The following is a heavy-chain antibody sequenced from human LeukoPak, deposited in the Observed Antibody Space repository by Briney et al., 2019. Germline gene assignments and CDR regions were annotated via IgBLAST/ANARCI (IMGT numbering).Heavy chain of an antibody. CDR3: ARDRRYCSSTSCYPSPFDY. D-gene: IGHD2-2*01. J-gene: IGHJ4*02. CDR2: IIPIFGTA. CDR1: GGTFSSYA. Sequence: ASVKVSCKASGGTFSSYAISWVRQAPGQGLEWMGGIIPIFGTANYAQKLQGRVTMTTDTSTSTAYMELRSLRSDDTAVYYCARDRRYCSSTSCYPSPFDYWGQGILVTVSS. V-gene: IGHV1-69*05.